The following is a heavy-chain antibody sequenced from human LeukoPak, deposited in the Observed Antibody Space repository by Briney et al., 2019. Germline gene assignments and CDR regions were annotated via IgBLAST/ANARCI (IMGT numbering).Heavy chain of an antibody. J-gene: IGHJ4*02. CDR1: GGSISSYY. D-gene: IGHD3-10*01. Sequence: SETPSLTCTVSGGSISSYYWSWIRQPPGKGLEWIGYIYYSGSTNYNPSLKSRVTISVDTSKNQFSLKLSSVTAADTAVYYCARDVVRGVYFDYWGQGTLVTVSS. CDR3: ARDVVRGVYFDY. V-gene: IGHV4-59*01. CDR2: IYYSGST.